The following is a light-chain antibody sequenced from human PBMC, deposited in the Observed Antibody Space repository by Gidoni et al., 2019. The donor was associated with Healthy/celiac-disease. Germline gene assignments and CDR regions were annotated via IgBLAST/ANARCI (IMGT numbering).Light chain of an antibody. V-gene: IGKV1-27*01. CDR1: QGISNY. CDR2: AAS. Sequence: DIQMTQSPSSLSASVGERVTITCRARQGISNYLAWYQQKPGKVPQLLIYAASTLQSGVPSLFSGSGSGTDFTLTISSLQPEAVATYYCQKYNRAPWTFGQGTKVEIK. CDR3: QKYNRAPWT. J-gene: IGKJ1*01.